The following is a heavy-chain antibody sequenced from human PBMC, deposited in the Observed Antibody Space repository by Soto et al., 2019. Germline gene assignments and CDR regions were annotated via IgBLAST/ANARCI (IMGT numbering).Heavy chain of an antibody. CDR1: GFTFDDYA. CDR2: ISWNSNII. D-gene: IGHD2-15*01. CDR3: AKGGRDGFCSGGRCYFDY. Sequence: EVQLVESGGGLVQPGRSLRLSCAASGFTFDDYAMHWVRRVPGKGLEWVSSISWNSNIIGYADSVKGRFTISRDNAKNSLYVQMNSLRPGDTGLYYCAKGGRDGFCSGGRCYFDYWGQGTLVTVSS. V-gene: IGHV3-9*01. J-gene: IGHJ4*02.